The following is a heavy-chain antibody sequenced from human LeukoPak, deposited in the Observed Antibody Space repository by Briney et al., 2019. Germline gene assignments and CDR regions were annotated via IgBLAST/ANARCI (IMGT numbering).Heavy chain of an antibody. D-gene: IGHD3-10*01. CDR2: IYHSGST. V-gene: IGHV4-4*02. CDR3: AKSNGYGLIDI. J-gene: IGHJ3*02. Sequence: SETLSLTCTVSVGSISSSNWWSWVRQPPGKGLEWIGEIYHSGSTNYNPSLERRVSISVDTSKNQFSLKLSSVTAADTAVYYCAKSNGYGLIDIWGQGTTVTVSS. CDR1: VGSISSSNW.